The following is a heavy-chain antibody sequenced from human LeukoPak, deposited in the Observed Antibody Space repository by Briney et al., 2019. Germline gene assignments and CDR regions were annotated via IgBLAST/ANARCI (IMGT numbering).Heavy chain of an antibody. J-gene: IGHJ5*02. V-gene: IGHV4-39*01. CDR3: ARALGYCSGGSCTRGYNWFDP. CDR2: VYYIGTT. D-gene: IGHD2-15*01. CDR1: GASISNNKYF. Sequence: PSETLSLTCAVSGASISNNKYFWAWIRQPPGKGLEWIGTVYYIGTTFYNPSLKSRVTISVDTSMNQFSLKLSFVTTADTAVYYCARALGYCSGGSCTRGYNWFDPWGQGTLVTVPS.